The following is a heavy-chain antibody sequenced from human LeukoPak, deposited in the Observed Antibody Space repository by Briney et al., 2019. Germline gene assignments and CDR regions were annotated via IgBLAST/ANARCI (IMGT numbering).Heavy chain of an antibody. Sequence: KPSETLSLTCAVSGVFISPYYWAWIRQPPGKGLEWIGYIHTSGSNNQYPSLKSRVTISVDKSKNHFSLRLTSVTAADTAVYYCARLSAAVHLGAFDLWGQGTMVTVSS. V-gene: IGHV4-4*09. CDR2: IHTSGSN. J-gene: IGHJ3*01. CDR1: GVFISPYY. CDR3: ARLSAAVHLGAFDL. D-gene: IGHD3-3*01.